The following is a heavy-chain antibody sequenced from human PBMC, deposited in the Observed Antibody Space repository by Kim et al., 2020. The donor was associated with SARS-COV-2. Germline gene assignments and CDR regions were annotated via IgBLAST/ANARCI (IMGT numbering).Heavy chain of an antibody. V-gene: IGHV3-49*04. D-gene: IGHD6-13*01. CDR3: TRDPLQAAAGLLLPRYYGYGMDV. CDR2: IRSKAYGGTT. J-gene: IGHJ6*02. Sequence: GGSLRLSCTASGFTFGDYAMSWVRQAPGKGLEWVGFIRSKAYGGTTEYAASVKGRFTISRDDSKSIAYLQMNSLKTEDTAVYYCTRDPLQAAAGLLLPRYYGYGMDVWGQGTTVTVSS. CDR1: GFTFGDYA.